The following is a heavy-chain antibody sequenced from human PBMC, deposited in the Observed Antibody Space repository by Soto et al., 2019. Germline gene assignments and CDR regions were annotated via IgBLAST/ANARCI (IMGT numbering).Heavy chain of an antibody. D-gene: IGHD2-2*01. V-gene: IGHV4-38-2*02. CDR1: GCEIANGDH. CDR2: ISHSGDT. Sequence: SETLCVRCSVSGCEIANGDHWGWIRQTPGKELEWIGTISHSGDTYYNPSLKSRVTISIDTAKNHLSLILSSVTAADTATYYCTRIYCTTSSCFIHGMDAWGKGTTVTSPQ. J-gene: IGHJ6*04. CDR3: TRIYCTTSSCFIHGMDA.